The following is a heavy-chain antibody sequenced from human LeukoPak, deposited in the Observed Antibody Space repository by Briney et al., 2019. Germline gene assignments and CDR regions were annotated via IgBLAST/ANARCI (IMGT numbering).Heavy chain of an antibody. CDR3: AKALQWLGNFDY. Sequence: GGSLRLSCAASGFTFSSYAMSWVRQAPGKGLEWVSAISGSGGSTYYADSVKVRFTISRDNSKNTLYLQMNSLRAEDTAVYYCAKALQWLGNFDYWGQGTLVTVSS. J-gene: IGHJ4*02. D-gene: IGHD6-19*01. CDR2: ISGSGGST. V-gene: IGHV3-23*01. CDR1: GFTFSSYA.